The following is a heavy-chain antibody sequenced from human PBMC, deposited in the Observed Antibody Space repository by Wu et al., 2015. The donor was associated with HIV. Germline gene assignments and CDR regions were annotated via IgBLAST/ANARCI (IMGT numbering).Heavy chain of an antibody. J-gene: IGHJ3*02. CDR2: FDAEYGET. D-gene: IGHD5-24*01. Sequence: QVQLVQSGAEVKKPGASVRVSCKVSGYILSKLSIHWVRQAPGKGLEWMGGFDAEYGETIYAQRLQGRVTMTEDISTDIAYMELSSLTSEDTAMYFCSTGLNSYAFDIWGQGTVVTVSS. CDR3: STGLNSYAFDI. V-gene: IGHV1-24*01. CDR1: GYILSKLS.